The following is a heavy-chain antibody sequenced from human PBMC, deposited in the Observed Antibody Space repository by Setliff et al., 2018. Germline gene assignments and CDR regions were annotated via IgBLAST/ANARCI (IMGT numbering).Heavy chain of an antibody. Sequence: SETLFLTCSVSGGSISSSNYYWAWIRQPPGKGLEWIGSIYYSGSTYYNPSLRSRVTISVDTSKNQFSLKLSSVTAADTAVYYCARLSFLQLDHLNFDYWGQGTLVTVSS. J-gene: IGHJ4*02. V-gene: IGHV4-39*07. D-gene: IGHD1-1*01. CDR1: GGSISSSNYY. CDR3: ARLSFLQLDHLNFDY. CDR2: IYYSGST.